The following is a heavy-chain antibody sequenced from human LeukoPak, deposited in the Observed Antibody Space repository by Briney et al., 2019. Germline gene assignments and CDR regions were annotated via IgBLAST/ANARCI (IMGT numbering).Heavy chain of an antibody. J-gene: IGHJ4*02. D-gene: IGHD3-22*01. V-gene: IGHV1-2*02. Sequence: ASVKVSCKASGYTFTGYYMHWVRQAPGQGLEWMGWINPNSGGTNYAQKLQGRVTMTTDTSTSTAYMELRSLRSDDTAVYYCATLKKITMIVVVIAYFDYWGRGTLVTVSS. CDR3: ATLKKITMIVVVIAYFDY. CDR2: INPNSGGT. CDR1: GYTFTGYY.